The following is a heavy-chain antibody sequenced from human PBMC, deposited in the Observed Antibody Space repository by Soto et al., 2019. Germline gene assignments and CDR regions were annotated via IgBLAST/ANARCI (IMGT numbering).Heavy chain of an antibody. CDR1: GYTFTSYD. J-gene: IGHJ4*02. CDR2: FNPNSGET. Sequence: ASVKVSCKASGYTFTSYDINWVRQATGQGLEWMGWFNPNSGETIYAQKFQGRVTMTENTSIDTAYMELSSLRSEDTAAYYCHLSGTYPCEYWGQGTLGTVSS. CDR3: HLSGTYPCEY. D-gene: IGHD1-26*01. V-gene: IGHV1-8*01.